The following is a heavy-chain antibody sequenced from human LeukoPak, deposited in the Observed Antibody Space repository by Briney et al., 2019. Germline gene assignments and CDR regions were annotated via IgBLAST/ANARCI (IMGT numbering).Heavy chain of an antibody. D-gene: IGHD5-18*01. CDR3: ARGGYSYGYELVAFDI. CDR1: GGSISSYY. V-gene: IGHV4-59*08. CDR2: IYYSGST. Sequence: SETLSLTCTVSGGSISSYYWSWIRQPPGKGLEWIGYIYYSGSTNYNPSLKSRVTISVDTSKNQFSLKLGSVTAADTAVYYCARGGYSYGYELVAFDIWGQGTMVTVSS. J-gene: IGHJ3*02.